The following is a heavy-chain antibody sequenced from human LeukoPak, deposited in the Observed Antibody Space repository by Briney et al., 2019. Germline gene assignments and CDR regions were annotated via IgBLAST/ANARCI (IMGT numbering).Heavy chain of an antibody. CDR2: IHSTGST. Sequence: PSQTLSLTCTVSGASISSHSDFWSWIRQPAGKGLEWIGRIHSTGSTNYNPSLQSRVTISVDTSKNQFSLKLSSVTAADTAVYYCARGYSGYDLGGYYYYYYMDVWGKGTTVTISS. J-gene: IGHJ6*03. D-gene: IGHD5-12*01. V-gene: IGHV4-61*02. CDR3: ARGYSGYDLGGYYYYYYMDV. CDR1: GASISSHSDF.